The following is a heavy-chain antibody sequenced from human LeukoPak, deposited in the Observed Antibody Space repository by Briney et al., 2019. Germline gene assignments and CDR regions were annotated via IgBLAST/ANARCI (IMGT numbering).Heavy chain of an antibody. CDR1: GFTASSYA. Sequence: GGSLRLSCAASGFTASSYALSWVRRAPGKGLEWVSAISGSGGSTYYADSVKGRFTISRDNSKNTPYLQMNSLRAEDTAVYYCAKRRGLELLYYYYMDVWGKGTTVTVSS. CDR3: AKRRGLELLYYYYMDV. D-gene: IGHD1-7*01. CDR2: ISGSGGST. J-gene: IGHJ6*03. V-gene: IGHV3-23*01.